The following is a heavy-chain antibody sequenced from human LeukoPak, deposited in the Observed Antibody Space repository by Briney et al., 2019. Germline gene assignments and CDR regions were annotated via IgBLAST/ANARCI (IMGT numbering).Heavy chain of an antibody. CDR1: GFTFSDYY. V-gene: IGHV3-11*04. CDR3: ARWGRLRYFDW. Sequence: PGGSLRLSCAASGFTFSDYYMSWLRQAQGKGREWVSYISSSGSTIYYADSVNGRFTISRDNAKNSLYLQMNSLRAEDTAVYYCARWGRLRYFDWWGQGTLVTVSS. D-gene: IGHD3-9*01. CDR2: ISSSGSTI. J-gene: IGHJ4*02.